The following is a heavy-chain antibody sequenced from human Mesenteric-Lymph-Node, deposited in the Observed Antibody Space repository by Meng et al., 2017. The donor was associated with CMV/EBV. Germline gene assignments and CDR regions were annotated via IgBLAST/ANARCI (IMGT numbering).Heavy chain of an antibody. V-gene: IGHV4-59*01. D-gene: IGHD3-22*01. Sequence: SETLSLTCTVSGGSITNYYWSWFRQPPGKGLEWIGYIFYSGSTNYNPSLKSRVTMPVDTSKDQFSLSLNSVTAADTAVYYCARHYDSSGYYLEYWGQGTQVTVSS. CDR3: ARHYDSSGYYLEY. CDR2: IFYSGST. CDR1: GGSITNYY. J-gene: IGHJ4*02.